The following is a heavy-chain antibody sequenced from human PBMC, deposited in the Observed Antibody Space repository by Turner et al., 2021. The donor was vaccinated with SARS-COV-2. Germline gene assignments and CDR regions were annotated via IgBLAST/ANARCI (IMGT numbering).Heavy chain of an antibody. CDR3: AKSYSGSYWDRNDY. CDR1: GLTFSING. J-gene: IGHJ4*02. V-gene: IGHV3-30*18. Sequence: QVQLVESGGGVVQPGRSLRLSCAASGLTFSINGLHWVRQAPGKGLEWVAVISYDGSNKYYADSVKGRFTISRDNSKNTLYLQMNSLRAEDTAVYYCAKSYSGSYWDRNDYWGQGTLVTVSS. D-gene: IGHD1-26*01. CDR2: ISYDGSNK.